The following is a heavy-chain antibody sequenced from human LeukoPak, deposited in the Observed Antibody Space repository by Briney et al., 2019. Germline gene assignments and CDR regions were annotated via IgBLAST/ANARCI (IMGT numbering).Heavy chain of an antibody. Sequence: ASVKVSCKASGYTFTSYAMSWVRQAPGKGLEWVSAISGSGGSTYYADSVKGRFTISRDNSKNTLYLQMNSLRAEDTAVYYCAKDRSSSWYVGPLDYWGQGTLVTVSS. CDR1: GYTFTSYA. CDR3: AKDRSSSWYVGPLDY. CDR2: ISGSGGST. V-gene: IGHV3-23*01. D-gene: IGHD6-13*01. J-gene: IGHJ4*02.